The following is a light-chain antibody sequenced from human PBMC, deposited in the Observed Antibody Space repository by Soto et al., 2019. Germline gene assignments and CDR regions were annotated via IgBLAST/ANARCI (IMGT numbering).Light chain of an antibody. V-gene: IGLV2-14*01. CDR2: EVS. Sequence: QSVLSQPASVSGSRGQSITISCTGTSSDDGGYNYVSWYQQHPGKAPKLMIYEVSNRPSGVSNRFSGSKSGNTASLTISGLQAEDEADYFCSSYGSTSTRYVFGTGTKVTVL. CDR1: SSDDGGYNY. J-gene: IGLJ1*01. CDR3: SSYGSTSTRYV.